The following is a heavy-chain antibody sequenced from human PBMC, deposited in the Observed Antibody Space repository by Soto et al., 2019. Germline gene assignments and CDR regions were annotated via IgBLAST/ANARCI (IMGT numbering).Heavy chain of an antibody. D-gene: IGHD2-15*01. CDR1: GGSISSGDYS. CDR3: ARAAEGDYSIDY. J-gene: IGHJ4*02. Sequence: QVQLQESGPGLVKPSQTLSLTCTVSGGSISSGDYSWSWIRQHPGKGLEWIGYIYNTGTTYYNPSLKSRVTISVDTSKNQFSLKLSSVTAADTAVYYCARAAEGDYSIDYWGQGTLVTVSS. CDR2: IYNTGTT. V-gene: IGHV4-31*03.